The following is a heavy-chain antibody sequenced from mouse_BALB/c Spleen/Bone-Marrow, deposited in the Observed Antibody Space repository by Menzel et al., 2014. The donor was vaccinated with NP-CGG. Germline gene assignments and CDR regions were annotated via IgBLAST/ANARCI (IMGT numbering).Heavy chain of an antibody. D-gene: IGHD2-14*01. CDR3: ARAYYRYPFDY. CDR1: GFTFSSYT. CDR2: ICSGGGNT. J-gene: IGHJ2*01. Sequence: EVQLVESGGGLVKPGGSLKLSCAASGFTFSSYTMSWVRQTPEKRLEWVATICSGGGNTYYPDSMKGRFTISRDNAKNNLYLQMSGLRSEDTALYYCARAYYRYPFDYWGQGTTLTVSS. V-gene: IGHV5-9*03.